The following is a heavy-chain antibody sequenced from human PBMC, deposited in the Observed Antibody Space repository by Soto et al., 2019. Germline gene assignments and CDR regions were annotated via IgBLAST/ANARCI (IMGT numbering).Heavy chain of an antibody. CDR1: GGSISSGGYY. V-gene: IGHV4-31*03. J-gene: IGHJ6*04. Sequence: SETLSLTCTVSGGSISSGGYYWSWIRQHPGKGLEWIGYIYYSGSTYYNPSLKSRVTISVDTSKNQFSLKLSSVTAADTAVYYPARRVYSRRRYYYYYAMDVWGKGTTVTVS. D-gene: IGHD1-26*01. CDR3: ARRVYSRRRYYYYYAMDV. CDR2: IYYSGST.